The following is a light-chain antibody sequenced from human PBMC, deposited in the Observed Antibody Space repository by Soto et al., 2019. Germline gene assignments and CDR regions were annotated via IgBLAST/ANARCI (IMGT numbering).Light chain of an antibody. CDR2: WAS. J-gene: IGKJ5*01. V-gene: IGKV4-1*01. CDR1: QIVFQSSNKKNY. CDR3: QQHFSPPIT. Sequence: DIVMTQSPDSLSVSLGERATIDFNSSQIVFQSSNKKNYVAWYQQKAGQPPNLLFYWASTRQSGVPDRFIGSGSGTDFTLTITSLQADDVAVYYCQQHFSPPITFGQGTRLEIK.